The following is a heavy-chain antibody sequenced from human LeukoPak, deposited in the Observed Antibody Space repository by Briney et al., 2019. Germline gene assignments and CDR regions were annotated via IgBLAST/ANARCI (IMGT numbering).Heavy chain of an antibody. CDR3: ARDREMATGVFDY. J-gene: IGHJ4*02. Sequence: SVTVSFTASGGTFSSYAISWVRQAPGQGLEWMGGIIPIFGTANYAQKFQGRVTIAADESTSTAYMELSSLRSAATDVYSCARDREMATGVFDYWGQGTLVTVSS. V-gene: IGHV1-69*13. D-gene: IGHD5-24*01. CDR1: GGTFSSYA. CDR2: IIPIFGTA.